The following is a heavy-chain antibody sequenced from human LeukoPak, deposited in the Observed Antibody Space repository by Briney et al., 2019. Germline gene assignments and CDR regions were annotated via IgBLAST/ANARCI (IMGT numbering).Heavy chain of an antibody. J-gene: IGHJ3*02. CDR1: GGSISSYY. Sequence: PSETLSLTCTVSGGSISSYYWSWIRQPPGKGLEWIGYIYYSGSTNYNPSLKSRVTISVDTSKNQFSLKLSSVTAADTAVYYCARLVVVTARSGAFDIWGQGTMVTVSS. CDR3: ARLVVVTARSGAFDI. V-gene: IGHV4-59*01. CDR2: IYYSGST. D-gene: IGHD2-21*02.